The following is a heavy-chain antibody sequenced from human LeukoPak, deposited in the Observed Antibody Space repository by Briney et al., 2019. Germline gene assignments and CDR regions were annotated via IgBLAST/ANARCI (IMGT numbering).Heavy chain of an antibody. CDR1: GFTFSSYA. J-gene: IGHJ4*02. CDR3: AKRARPYYYDISGYYLDY. D-gene: IGHD3-22*01. CDR2: ISGSGGST. V-gene: IGHV3-23*01. Sequence: GGSLRLSCAASGFTFSSYAMSWVRQAPGKGLEWVSAISGSGGSTYYADSVKGRFTISRDNSKNTLYLQMNSLRAEDTAVYYCAKRARPYYYDISGYYLDYWGQGTLVTVSS.